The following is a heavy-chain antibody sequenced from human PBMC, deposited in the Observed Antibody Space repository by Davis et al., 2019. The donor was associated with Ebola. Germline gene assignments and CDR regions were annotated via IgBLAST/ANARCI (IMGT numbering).Heavy chain of an antibody. D-gene: IGHD1-26*01. CDR2: INPNSGGT. J-gene: IGHJ6*03. V-gene: IGHV1-2*02. CDR3: ASNSGSYGFYMDV. Sequence: ASVKVSCKASGYTFTGYYIHWVRQAPGQGLEWMGWINPNSGGTNYAQKYQGRVTMTRDTSISTAYMELSRLRSDDTAVYYCASNSGSYGFYMDVWGKGTTVTVSS. CDR1: GYTFTGYY.